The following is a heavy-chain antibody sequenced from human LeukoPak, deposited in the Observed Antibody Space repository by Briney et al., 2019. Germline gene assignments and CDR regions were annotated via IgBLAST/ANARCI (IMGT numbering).Heavy chain of an antibody. Sequence: KPSETLSPTCTVSGASISSYYWSWIRQPPGKGLEWIGYISYSGSPNYNPSLKSRVTISADTSKNQFSLNLSSVTAADTAVYYCARVGHIVAAGTYDWWGQGTLVTVSS. D-gene: IGHD6-13*01. CDR2: ISYSGSP. J-gene: IGHJ4*02. V-gene: IGHV4-59*08. CDR3: ARVGHIVAAGTYDW. CDR1: GASISSYY.